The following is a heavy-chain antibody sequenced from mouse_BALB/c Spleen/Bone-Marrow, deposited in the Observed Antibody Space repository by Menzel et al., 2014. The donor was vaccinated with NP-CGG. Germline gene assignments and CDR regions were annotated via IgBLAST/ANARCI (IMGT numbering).Heavy chain of an antibody. Sequence: HVQLQQSGAELVRPGSSVKISCKASGYAFSVYWMNWVKQRPGQGLEWIGQIYPGDGDTNYNGKFKGRATLTADKSSITAYMQLSSLTSEDSAVYFCARGGISIDYWGQGTTLTVSS. V-gene: IGHV1-80*01. CDR1: GYAFSVYW. CDR3: ARGGISIDY. CDR2: IYPGDGDT. J-gene: IGHJ2*01.